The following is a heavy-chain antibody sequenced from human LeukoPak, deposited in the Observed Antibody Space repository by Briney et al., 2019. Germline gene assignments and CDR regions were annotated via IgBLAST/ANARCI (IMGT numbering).Heavy chain of an antibody. D-gene: IGHD2-8*01. CDR1: GYTFTSYA. CDR2: INAGNGNT. V-gene: IGHV1-3*01. J-gene: IGHJ4*02. Sequence: GASVKVSCKASGYTFTSYAMHWVRQAPGQRLEWMGWINAGNGNTKYSQEFQGRVTITRDTSASTAYMELSRLRSDDTAVYYCARGSVVLMVYAIRSFDYWGQGTLVTVSS. CDR3: ARGSVVLMVYAIRSFDY.